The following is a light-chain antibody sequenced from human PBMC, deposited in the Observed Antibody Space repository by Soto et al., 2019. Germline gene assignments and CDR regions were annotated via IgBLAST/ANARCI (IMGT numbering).Light chain of an antibody. J-gene: IGKJ4*01. Sequence: EIVLTQSPGTLSLSPGERATLSCRASQSVSSTYLAWYQQRPGQAPRLLIYGASSRATGIPDRFSGSGSGTDFTLTISRLEPEDFAVYYCQKYAGSPRDFGGGTKVEIK. CDR3: QKYAGSPRD. V-gene: IGKV3-20*01. CDR2: GAS. CDR1: QSVSSTY.